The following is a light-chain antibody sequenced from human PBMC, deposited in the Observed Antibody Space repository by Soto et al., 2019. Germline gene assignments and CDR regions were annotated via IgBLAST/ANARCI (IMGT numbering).Light chain of an antibody. Sequence: ETVLTQSPGTLSLSPGERATLSCRASQSVSSSSLAWYQQRPGQAPRLLIYGTSSRATGIPDRFSGSGSGTDFTLTISRLEPEDFAVYFCQRYCSSPLITFGQGTRLEIK. CDR2: GTS. V-gene: IGKV3-20*01. CDR3: QRYCSSPLIT. J-gene: IGKJ5*01. CDR1: QSVSSSS.